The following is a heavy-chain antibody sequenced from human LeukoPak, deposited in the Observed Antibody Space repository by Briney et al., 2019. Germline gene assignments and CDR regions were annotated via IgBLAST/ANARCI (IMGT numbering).Heavy chain of an antibody. CDR3: ARHSGTYYDFDY. J-gene: IGHJ4*02. V-gene: IGHV4-59*08. CDR2: IYYSGNT. Sequence: SETLSLTCTVSGGSISSYYWSWIRQPPGKGLEWIGYIYYSGNTNYNPSLKSRVTISVDTSMNQFSLKLTSVTAADTAVYYCARHSGTYYDFDYWGQGTLVTVSS. CDR1: GGSISSYY. D-gene: IGHD1-26*01.